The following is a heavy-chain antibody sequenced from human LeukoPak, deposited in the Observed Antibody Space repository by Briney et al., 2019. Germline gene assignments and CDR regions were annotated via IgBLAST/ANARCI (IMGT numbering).Heavy chain of an antibody. D-gene: IGHD5-18*01. Sequence: ASVKVSCKASGYTFTGYYMHWVRQAPGQGLEWMGWINPNSGGTNYAQKFQGRVTMTRDTSISTAYMELSRLRSDDTAVYYCAREVRYSYGPHFDYWGQGTLVTVSS. CDR1: GYTFTGYY. CDR2: INPNSGGT. V-gene: IGHV1-2*02. J-gene: IGHJ4*02. CDR3: AREVRYSYGPHFDY.